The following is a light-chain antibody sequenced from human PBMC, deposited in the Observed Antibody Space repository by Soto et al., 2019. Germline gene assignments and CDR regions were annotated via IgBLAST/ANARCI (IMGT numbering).Light chain of an antibody. J-gene: IGLJ1*01. Sequence: QSVLTQPRSVSGSPGQSVTISCTGTSSDVGRYNYVSWYQHHPGTAPKVMIYDVSEQPSGVPDRFSGSKSGNTASLTISGLQAEDEADYYCCSYAGSPRFVFGTGTKVTVL. CDR2: DVS. CDR1: SSDVGRYNY. CDR3: CSYAGSPRFV. V-gene: IGLV2-11*01.